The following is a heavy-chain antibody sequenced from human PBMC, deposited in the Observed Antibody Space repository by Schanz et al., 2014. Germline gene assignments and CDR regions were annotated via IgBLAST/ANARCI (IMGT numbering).Heavy chain of an antibody. V-gene: IGHV3-33*01. CDR2: IWNNGVTK. D-gene: IGHD4-17*01. CDR3: ERPRVDYGEVDY. J-gene: IGHJ4*02. CDR1: GFSLNTYG. Sequence: QAQLMESGGGVVQPGTSLILSCSVSGFSLNTYGIHWFRQPAGQGLEWVAVIWNNGVTKYYGDSVRGRFTSSRDRFQNTLYLRMSSLRAEDTAVYYCERPRVDYGEVDYWGQGTLVTVSS.